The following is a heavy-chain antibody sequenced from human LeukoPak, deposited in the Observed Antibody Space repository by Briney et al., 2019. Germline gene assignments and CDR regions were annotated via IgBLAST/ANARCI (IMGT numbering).Heavy chain of an antibody. V-gene: IGHV4-39*01. CDR1: GGSISSSSYY. CDR3: ASAYSSSSHPLDY. Sequence: SETLSLTCTVSGGSISSSSYYWGWIRQPPGKGLEWIGSIYYSGSTYYNPSLKSRVTISVDTSKNQFSLKLSSVTAADTAVYYCASAYSSSSHPLDYWGQGTLVTVS. J-gene: IGHJ4*02. D-gene: IGHD6-6*01. CDR2: IYYSGST.